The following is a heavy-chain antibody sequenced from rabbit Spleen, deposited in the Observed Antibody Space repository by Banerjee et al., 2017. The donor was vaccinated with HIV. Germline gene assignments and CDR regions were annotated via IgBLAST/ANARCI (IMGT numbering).Heavy chain of an antibody. V-gene: IGHV1S45*01. CDR1: GFSFSNKAV. CDR3: ARDTGTSFSTYGMDL. J-gene: IGHJ6*01. D-gene: IGHD8-1*01. CDR2: IYAGNSGYT. Sequence: QEQLVESGGGLVQPGGSLKLSCTASGFSFSNKAVMCWVRQAPGKGLEWIACIYAGNSGYTFYATWATGRFTISKTSSTTVTLQMTSLTAADTATYFCARDTGTSFSTYGMDLWGQGTLVTVS.